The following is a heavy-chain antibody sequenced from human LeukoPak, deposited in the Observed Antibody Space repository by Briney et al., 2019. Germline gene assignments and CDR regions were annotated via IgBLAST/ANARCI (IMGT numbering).Heavy chain of an antibody. CDR1: GFTFISYS. D-gene: IGHD3-16*01. CDR3: ARHLLGIALHAFAI. CDR2: ISRSSSYI. V-gene: IGHV3-21*01. J-gene: IGHJ3*02. Sequence: PGGSLRLSCAASGFTFISYSMNWVRQAPGKGLEWVSSISRSSSYIYYVDSVKGRFTIARADAKTSLYLQMNSLRAEDTAVYYCARHLLGIALHAFAIWGQGTMVTASS.